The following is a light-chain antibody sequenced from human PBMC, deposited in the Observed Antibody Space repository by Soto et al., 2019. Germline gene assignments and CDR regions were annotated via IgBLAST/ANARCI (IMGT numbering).Light chain of an antibody. V-gene: IGLV2-14*01. J-gene: IGLJ2*01. Sequence: QSVLTQPASVSESPGQSITISCTGTSSDVGRYNYVSWCQQHPGKAPKLIIYDVSNRPSGVSNRFSGSKSGNTASLTISGLQAEDEADYYCSSYTSSSTVVFGGGTKLTVL. CDR1: SSDVGRYNY. CDR3: SSYTSSSTVV. CDR2: DVS.